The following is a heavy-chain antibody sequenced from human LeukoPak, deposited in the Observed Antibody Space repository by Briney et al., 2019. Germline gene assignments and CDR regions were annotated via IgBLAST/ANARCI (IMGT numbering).Heavy chain of an antibody. CDR2: IYYSGST. CDR1: GGSISSYY. V-gene: IGHV4-59*01. J-gene: IGHJ5*02. Sequence: SEILSLTCTVSGGSISSYYWSWIRQPPGKGLEWIGYIYYSGSTNYNPSLKCRVTISVDTSKNQFSLKLSSVTAADTAVYYCARGSYNWFDPWGQGTLVTVSS. CDR3: ARGSYNWFDP. D-gene: IGHD6-6*01.